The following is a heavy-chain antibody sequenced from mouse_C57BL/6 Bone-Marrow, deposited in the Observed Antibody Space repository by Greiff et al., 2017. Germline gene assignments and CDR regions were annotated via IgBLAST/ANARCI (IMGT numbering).Heavy chain of an antibody. CDR1: GFSLTSYA. CDR2: IWTGGGT. CDR3: ARNFGNYDWYFDV. V-gene: IGHV2-9-1*01. Sequence: VKVVESGPGLVAPSQSLSITCTVSGFSLTSYAISWVRQPPGKGLEWLGVIWTGGGTNYNSALKSRLSISKDNSKSQVFLKMNSLQTDDTARYYCARNFGNYDWYFDVWGTGTTVTVSS. D-gene: IGHD2-1*01. J-gene: IGHJ1*03.